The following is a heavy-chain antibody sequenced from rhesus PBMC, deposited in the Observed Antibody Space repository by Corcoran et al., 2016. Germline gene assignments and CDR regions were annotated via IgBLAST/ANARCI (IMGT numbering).Heavy chain of an antibody. CDR3: ARTLYSNYLDY. V-gene: IGHV4-169*01. D-gene: IGHD4-23*01. CDR2: IYVSGSST. CDR1: GGSISSSY. Sequence: QLQLQESGPGLVKPSETLSVTCAVSGGSISSSYWSWIRQAPGKGLEWIGYIYVSGSSTNYNPSLKDRVTHSVATPKNQLSLKLSSVTTADTAVYYCARTLYSNYLDYWGQGVLVTVSS. J-gene: IGHJ4*01.